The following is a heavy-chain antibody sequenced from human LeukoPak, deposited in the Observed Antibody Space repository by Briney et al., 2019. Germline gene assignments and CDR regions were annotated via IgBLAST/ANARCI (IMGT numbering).Heavy chain of an antibody. V-gene: IGHV1-18*01. CDR3: ARPIGEHAFDI. Sequence: ASVKVSCKASGYTFTSYGISWVRQAPGQGLEWMGWISAYNGNTNYAQKLQGRVTMTTDTSTSTGYMELRSLISDDTAVYYCARPIGEHAFDIWGQGTMVTVSS. CDR1: GYTFTSYG. CDR2: ISAYNGNT. D-gene: IGHD1-26*01. J-gene: IGHJ3*02.